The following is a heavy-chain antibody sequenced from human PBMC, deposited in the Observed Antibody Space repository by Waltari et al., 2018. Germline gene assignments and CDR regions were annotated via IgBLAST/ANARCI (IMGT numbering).Heavy chain of an antibody. Sequence: QVQLQESGPGLVKPSQTLSLTCTVSGGSISSGGYSWSWIRQHPGKGLEWIGYIYYSGSTYYNPSLKSRVTISVDTSKNQFSLKLSSVTAADTAVYYCARDGTMIDHSDYWGQGTLVTVSS. CDR3: ARDGTMIDHSDY. CDR2: IYYSGST. J-gene: IGHJ4*02. D-gene: IGHD3-22*01. CDR1: GGSISSGGYS. V-gene: IGHV4-31*03.